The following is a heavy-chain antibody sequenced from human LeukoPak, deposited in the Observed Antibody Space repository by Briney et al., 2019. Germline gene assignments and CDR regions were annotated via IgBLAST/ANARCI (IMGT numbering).Heavy chain of an antibody. CDR1: GYTFTSYG. V-gene: IGHV1-18*01. CDR2: ISAYNGNT. Sequence: GSSVKVSCKASGYTFTSYGISWVRQAPGQGLEWMGWISAYNGNTNYAQKLQGRVTMTTDTSTSTAYMELRSLRSDDTAVYYCATGDYYGSGSYYNHYYYYGMDVWGQGTMVTVSS. D-gene: IGHD3-10*01. CDR3: ATGDYYGSGSYYNHYYYYGMDV. J-gene: IGHJ6*02.